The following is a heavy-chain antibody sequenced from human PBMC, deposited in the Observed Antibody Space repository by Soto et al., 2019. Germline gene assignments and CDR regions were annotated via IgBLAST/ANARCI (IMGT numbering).Heavy chain of an antibody. CDR2: ISSSSSYI. Sequence: EVQLVESGGGLVKPGGSLRLSCAASGFTFSSYSMNWVRQAPGKGLEWVSSISSSSSYIYYADSVKGRFTISRDNAKNSLYLQMNSLRAEDTAVYYCARDIATVMFRVYKDYYYYMDVWGKGTTVTVSS. CDR3: ARDIATVMFRVYKDYYYYMDV. V-gene: IGHV3-21*01. D-gene: IGHD4-4*01. CDR1: GFTFSSYS. J-gene: IGHJ6*03.